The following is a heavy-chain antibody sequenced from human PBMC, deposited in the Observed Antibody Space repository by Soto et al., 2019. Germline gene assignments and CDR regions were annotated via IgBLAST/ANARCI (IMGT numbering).Heavy chain of an antibody. Sequence: SETLSLTCNVSGASINSYYWSWIRQPAGKGLEWIGRIYTSGSTNQNPSLKSRVTMSVDTSKRQVSLKLSSVTAADTAVYYCARDIRVVRGVIIGYSWFDPRCQGTLVTVSS. J-gene: IGHJ5*02. CDR2: IYTSGST. V-gene: IGHV4-4*07. CDR3: ARDIRVVRGVIIGYSWFDP. D-gene: IGHD3-10*01. CDR1: GASINSYY.